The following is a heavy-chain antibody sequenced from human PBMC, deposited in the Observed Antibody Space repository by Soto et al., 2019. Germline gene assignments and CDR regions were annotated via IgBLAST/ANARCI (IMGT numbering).Heavy chain of an antibody. CDR3: AKGRAAAGPEYFQH. CDR2: ISWNSGSI. D-gene: IGHD6-13*01. J-gene: IGHJ1*01. V-gene: IGHV3-9*01. CDR1: GFTFDDYS. Sequence: SLRLSCAASGFTFDDYSMHWVRQAPGKGLEWVSGISWNSGSIGYADSVKGRFTISRDNAKNSLYLQMNSLRAEDTALYYCAKGRAAAGPEYFQHWGQGTLVTVSS.